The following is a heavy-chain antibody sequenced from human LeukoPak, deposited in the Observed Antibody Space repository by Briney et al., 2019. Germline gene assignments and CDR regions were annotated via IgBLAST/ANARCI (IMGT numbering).Heavy chain of an antibody. CDR2: ISSSGSTM. V-gene: IGHV3-11*01. CDR3: ARALHDAFDI. Sequence: GGSLRLSCAASGFTFGDYYMGWIRQAPGKGLEWVSYISSSGSTMLYPDSVKGRFAISRDNAKKSLYLQLNSLRAGDTAVYYCARALHDAFDIWGQGTMVTVSS. CDR1: GFTFGDYY. J-gene: IGHJ3*02.